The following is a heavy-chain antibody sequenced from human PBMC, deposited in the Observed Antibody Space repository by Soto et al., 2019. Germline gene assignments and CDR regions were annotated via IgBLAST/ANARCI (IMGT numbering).Heavy chain of an antibody. CDR1: GGSISSGDYY. CDR2: IYYSGST. Sequence: QVQLQESGPGLVKPSQTLSLTCTVSGGSISSGDYYWSWIRQPPGKGLEWIGYIYYSGSTYYNPSLTSRVTTTVDPSNNQFSLKLSSVTAADTAVYYCARDSPVRGGHDYYYGLDVWGQGTTVTVSS. D-gene: IGHD3-16*01. J-gene: IGHJ6*02. V-gene: IGHV4-30-4*01. CDR3: ARDSPVRGGHDYYYGLDV.